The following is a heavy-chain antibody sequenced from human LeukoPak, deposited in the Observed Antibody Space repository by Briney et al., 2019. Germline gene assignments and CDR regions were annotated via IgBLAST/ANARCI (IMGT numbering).Heavy chain of an antibody. J-gene: IGHJ4*02. Sequence: PGGSLRLSCAASGFTFSSYSMNWVRQAQGKGLEWVSSISSSSSYIYYADSVKGRFTISRDNAKNSLYLQMNSLRAEDTAVYYCARDTCSGGSRHGDYWGQGTLVTVSS. CDR2: ISSSSSYI. D-gene: IGHD2-15*01. CDR3: ARDTCSGGSRHGDY. CDR1: GFTFSSYS. V-gene: IGHV3-21*01.